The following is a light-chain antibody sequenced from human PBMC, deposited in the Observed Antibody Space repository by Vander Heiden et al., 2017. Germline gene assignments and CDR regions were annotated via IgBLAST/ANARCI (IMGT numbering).Light chain of an antibody. CDR3: CSYAGSYTLV. CDR2: EAS. Sequence: QSALPQPRSVSGSPGQSVPISCTGTSSDVGCYNSVSWYQQHPGKAPKLMIYEASKRPSGVPDRFSGSKSGNTASLTISGLQAEDEADYYCCSYAGSYTLVFGGGTKLTVL. J-gene: IGLJ2*01. V-gene: IGLV2-11*01. CDR1: SSDVGCYNS.